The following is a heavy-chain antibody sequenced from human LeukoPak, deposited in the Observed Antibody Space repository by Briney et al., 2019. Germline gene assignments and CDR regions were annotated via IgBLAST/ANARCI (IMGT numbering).Heavy chain of an antibody. D-gene: IGHD3-22*01. J-gene: IGHJ4*02. Sequence: PGRSLRLSCAASGFTSSSYAMHWVRQAPGKGLEWVAVISYDGSNKYYADSVKGRFTISRDNSKNTLYLQMNSLRAEDTAVYYCANGPTSSGYFNYFDYWGQGTLVTVSS. V-gene: IGHV3-30*04. CDR2: ISYDGSNK. CDR3: ANGPTSSGYFNYFDY. CDR1: GFTSSSYA.